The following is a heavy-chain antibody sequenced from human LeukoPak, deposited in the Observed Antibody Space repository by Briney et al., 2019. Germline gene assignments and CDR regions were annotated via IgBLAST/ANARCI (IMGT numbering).Heavy chain of an antibody. J-gene: IGHJ3*02. CDR2: IYPGDSDT. CDR1: GYSFTSYW. CDR3: ARTMTTVTDAFDI. V-gene: IGHV5-51*01. D-gene: IGHD4-17*01. Sequence: GESLKISCKGSGYSFTSYWIGWVRQMPGKGLEWMGIIYPGDSDTRYSPSFQGQVTISAGKSISTAYLQWSSLKASDTAMYYCARTMTTVTDAFDIWGQGTMVTVSS.